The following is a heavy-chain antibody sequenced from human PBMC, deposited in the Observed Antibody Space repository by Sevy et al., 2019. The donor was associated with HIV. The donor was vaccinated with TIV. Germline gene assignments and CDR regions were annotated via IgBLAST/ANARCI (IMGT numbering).Heavy chain of an antibody. CDR1: GGSISSYY. CDR2: IYYSGST. Sequence: SETLSLTCTVSGGSISSYYWSWIRQPPGKGLEWIGYIYYSGSTNYNPSLKSRVTISVDTSKNQFSLKLSSVTAADTAVYYCARGATTLWFRELSYWGQGTLVTVSS. CDR3: ARGATTLWFRELSY. V-gene: IGHV4-59*01. D-gene: IGHD3-10*01. J-gene: IGHJ4*02.